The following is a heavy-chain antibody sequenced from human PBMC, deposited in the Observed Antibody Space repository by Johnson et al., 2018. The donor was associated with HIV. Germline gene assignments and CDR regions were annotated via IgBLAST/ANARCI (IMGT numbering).Heavy chain of an antibody. D-gene: IGHD4-17*01. CDR2: ISWNSDTI. Sequence: QLVESGGGVVQPGRSLRLSCAASGFTFNDYAMHWVRQAPGKGLEWVSGISWNSDTIVYADSVKGRLTISRDNSKNTLYLQMGSLRAEDMAVYYCARPRTTVTQVDAFDIWGQGTMVTVSS. J-gene: IGHJ3*02. CDR3: ARPRTTVTQVDAFDI. V-gene: IGHV3-9*03. CDR1: GFTFNDYA.